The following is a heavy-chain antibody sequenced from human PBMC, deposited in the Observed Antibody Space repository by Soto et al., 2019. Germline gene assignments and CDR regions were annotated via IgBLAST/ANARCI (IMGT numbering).Heavy chain of an antibody. CDR2: INAGNGNT. CDR1: GYTFTSYA. Sequence: ASVKVSCKASGYTFTSYAMHWVRQAPGQRLEWMGWINAGNGNTKYSQKFQGRVTITRDTSASTAYMELSSLRSEDTAVYYCARGMTTVTTNWFDPWGQGTLVTV. V-gene: IGHV1-3*01. J-gene: IGHJ5*02. D-gene: IGHD4-17*01. CDR3: ARGMTTVTTNWFDP.